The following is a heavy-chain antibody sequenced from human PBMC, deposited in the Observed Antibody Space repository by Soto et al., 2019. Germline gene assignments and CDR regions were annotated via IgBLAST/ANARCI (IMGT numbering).Heavy chain of an antibody. V-gene: IGHV4-61*01. D-gene: IGHD3-22*01. CDR1: GGSVSSGSYY. CDR2: IYYSGST. CDR3: AREGAITMIVDY. Sequence: PSETLSLTCTVSGGSVSSGSYYWSWIRQPPGKGLEWIGYIYYSGSTNYNPSLKSRVTISVNTSKNQFSLKLSSVTAADTAVYYCAREGAITMIVDYWGQGTLVTVSS. J-gene: IGHJ4*02.